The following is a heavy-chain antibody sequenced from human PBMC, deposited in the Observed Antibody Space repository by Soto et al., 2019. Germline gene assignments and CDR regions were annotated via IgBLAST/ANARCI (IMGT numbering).Heavy chain of an antibody. CDR1: GFTFSSYS. CDR2: ISGSGYI. V-gene: IGHV3-21*01. Sequence: EVQLVESGGGLVKPGGSLRLSCAASGFTFSSYSMNWVRQAPGKGLEWVSSISGSGYIYYADSVKGRFTISRDNAKNSLYLQMNSLSAEDTAVYYCARAAEYDSVWGSYRADWFDPWGQGTLVTVSS. D-gene: IGHD3-16*02. J-gene: IGHJ5*02. CDR3: ARAAEYDSVWGSYRADWFDP.